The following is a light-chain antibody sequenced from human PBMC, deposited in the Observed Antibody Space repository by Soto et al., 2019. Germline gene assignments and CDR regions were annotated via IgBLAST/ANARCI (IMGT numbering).Light chain of an antibody. CDR1: QSLSSY. V-gene: IGKV3-11*01. Sequence: IVLTQSPSTLSLSPGERATLSCRASQSLSSYLAWYQQKPGQAPRLLIYDASNRATGIPARFSGSGSGTDFTLTISSLEPEDFAVYYCQQRTNWPPAFGQGTRLEI. CDR3: QQRTNWPPA. CDR2: DAS. J-gene: IGKJ5*01.